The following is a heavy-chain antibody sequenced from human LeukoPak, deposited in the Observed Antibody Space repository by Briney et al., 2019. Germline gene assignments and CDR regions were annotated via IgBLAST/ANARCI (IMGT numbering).Heavy chain of an antibody. V-gene: IGHV3-23*01. CDR3: AKSPGSATPLDY. J-gene: IGHJ4*02. CDR2: ISGSCGST. CDR1: GFTFSSYA. Sequence: GGSLRLSCAASGFTFSSYAMSWVRQAPGKGLELVSAISGSCGSTYYADSVKGRFTISRDNSKNTLYLKMNSLRAEDTAVYYCAKSPGSATPLDYWGQGTLVTVSS.